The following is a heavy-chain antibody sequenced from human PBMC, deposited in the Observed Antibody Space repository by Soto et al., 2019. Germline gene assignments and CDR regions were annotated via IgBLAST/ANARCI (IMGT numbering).Heavy chain of an antibody. CDR3: ANPYGDYGGRDDAFDI. V-gene: IGHV3-30*18. CDR2: ISYDGSNK. CDR1: GFTFSSYG. Sequence: GGSLRLSCAASGFTFSSYGMHWVRQAPGKGLEWVAVISYDGSNKYYADSVKGRFTISRENSKNTLYLQMNSLRTEDRAVCYCANPYGDYGGRDDAFDIWGQGTMVTVSS. J-gene: IGHJ3*02. D-gene: IGHD4-17*01.